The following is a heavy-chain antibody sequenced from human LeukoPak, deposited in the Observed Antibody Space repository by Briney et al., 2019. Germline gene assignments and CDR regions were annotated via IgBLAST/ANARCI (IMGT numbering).Heavy chain of an antibody. D-gene: IGHD1-26*01. CDR3: VRVTVGSTRGFDY. V-gene: IGHV3-48*02. CDR1: GFTFSSYS. J-gene: IGHJ4*02. Sequence: PGGCLRLSCAASGFTFSSYSMNWVRQAPGKGVEWVSYISGSRSTIYYADSVKGRFTISRDNAKNSLYLQMNSLRDEDTAMYYCVRVTVGSTRGFDYWGQGTLVTVSS. CDR2: ISGSRSTI.